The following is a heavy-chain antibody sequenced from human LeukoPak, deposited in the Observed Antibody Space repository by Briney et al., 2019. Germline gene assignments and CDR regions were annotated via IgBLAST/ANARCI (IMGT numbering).Heavy chain of an antibody. CDR3: AKGGMAAKIAY. CDR1: GFTFSSYS. D-gene: IGHD5-24*01. Sequence: GGSLRLSCAASGFTFSSYSMNWVRQAPGKGLEWVSSISSSSSYIYYADSVKGRFTISRDNAKNSLYLQMNSLRAEDTAIYYCAKGGMAAKIAYWGQGTLVTVSS. V-gene: IGHV3-21*04. J-gene: IGHJ4*02. CDR2: ISSSSSYI.